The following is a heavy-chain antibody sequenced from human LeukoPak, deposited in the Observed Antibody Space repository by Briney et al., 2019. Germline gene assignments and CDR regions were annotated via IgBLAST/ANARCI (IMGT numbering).Heavy chain of an antibody. CDR1: GGSFSGYY. CDR3: ARTPAAGRGNYFDY. CDR2: INHSGST. J-gene: IGHJ4*02. Sequence: PSETLSLTCAVYGGSFSGYYWSWIRQPPGKGLEWIGEINHSGSTNYNPSLKSRVTISVDTSNNQFSLKLSSVTAADTAVYYCARTPAAGRGNYFDYWGQGILVTVSS. V-gene: IGHV4-34*01. D-gene: IGHD6-13*01.